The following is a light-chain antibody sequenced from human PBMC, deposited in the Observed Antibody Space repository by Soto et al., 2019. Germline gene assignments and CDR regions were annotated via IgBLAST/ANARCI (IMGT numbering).Light chain of an antibody. CDR1: QDVTGNL. Sequence: IVLTQSPATLSLSAGERAALSCRASQDVTGNLVAWYQQRPGKAPRLLIYGASGRETGVPDRFTGSGCGTAFTLTISRLEPDDFAAYYCQQYGGSSCTFGQGTKVDIK. CDR2: GAS. J-gene: IGKJ2*02. CDR3: QQYGGSSCT. V-gene: IGKV3-20*01.